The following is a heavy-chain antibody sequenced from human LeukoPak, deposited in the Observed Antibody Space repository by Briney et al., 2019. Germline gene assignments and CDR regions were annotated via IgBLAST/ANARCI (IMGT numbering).Heavy chain of an antibody. CDR3: ARDRGYGDHPSWFDP. Sequence: SETLSLTCTVSGGSISSYYWSWIRQPPGKGLEWIGYIYYSGSTNYNPSLKSRVTISVDTSKNQFSLKLSSVTAADTAVYYCARDRGYGDHPSWFDPWGQGTQVTVSS. CDR2: IYYSGST. D-gene: IGHD5-12*01. J-gene: IGHJ5*02. CDR1: GGSISSYY. V-gene: IGHV4-59*01.